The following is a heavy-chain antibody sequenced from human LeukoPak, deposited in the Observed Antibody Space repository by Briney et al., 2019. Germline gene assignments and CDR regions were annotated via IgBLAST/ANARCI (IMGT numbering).Heavy chain of an antibody. J-gene: IGHJ4*02. V-gene: IGHV3-23*01. CDR2: ITYSGDFT. CDR3: AKDGLYFDGSAHIYYFDA. CDR1: GFTFSGYA. Sequence: GGSLRLSCAASGFTFSGYAMTWVRQAPGKGLEWVSSITYSGDFTYYVDSVKGRFTISRDNSKNTLYLQMNNLRGEDTALYYCAKDGLYFDGSAHIYYFDAWGQGTLVAVSS. D-gene: IGHD3-22*01.